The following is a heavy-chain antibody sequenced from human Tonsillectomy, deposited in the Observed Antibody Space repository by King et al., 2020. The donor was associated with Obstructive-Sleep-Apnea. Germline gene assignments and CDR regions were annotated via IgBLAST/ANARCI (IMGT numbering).Heavy chain of an antibody. J-gene: IGHJ4*02. CDR1: GDSISSYY. Sequence: QLQESGPGLVKPSETLSLTCTVSGDSISSYYWSWIRQPPGKGLEWIGFIFYSGSTNYNPSLKSRCTISVATSKNQFSLRLSPVTAADTAVYYCARRTGYYYPFDYWGRGTLVTVSS. V-gene: IGHV4-59*08. CDR2: IFYSGST. D-gene: IGHD3-22*01. CDR3: ARRTGYYYPFDY.